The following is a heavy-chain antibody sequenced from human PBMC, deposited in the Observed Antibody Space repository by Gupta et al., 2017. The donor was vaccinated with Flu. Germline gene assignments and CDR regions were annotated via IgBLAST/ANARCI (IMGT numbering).Heavy chain of an antibody. D-gene: IGHD6-6*01. Sequence: ASGYTFTSDGIHWVRQAPGQRLEWMGWINVGSGNTRYSQKYQGRITITRDTSATTAYMELSSLRSEDTAVYYCAGESYTSSSKTFGYWGQGTLVTVSS. CDR1: GYTFTSDG. CDR2: INVGSGNT. CDR3: AGESYTSSSKTFGY. J-gene: IGHJ4*02. V-gene: IGHV1-3*01.